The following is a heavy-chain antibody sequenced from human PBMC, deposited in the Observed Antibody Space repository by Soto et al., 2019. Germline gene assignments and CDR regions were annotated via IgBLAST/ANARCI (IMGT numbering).Heavy chain of an antibody. D-gene: IGHD6-13*01. J-gene: IGHJ2*01. Sequence: GGSLRLSCAASGFTVSTSYMGWVRQAPGKGLEWVSSIYREGNTYYADSVRGRFTVSTDNSKDTLYLQMNSLRVDDTAVYYCARHVGYYWYFDLWGRGTLVTVS. CDR1: GFTVSTSY. CDR2: IYREGNT. CDR3: ARHVGYYWYFDL. V-gene: IGHV3-66*04.